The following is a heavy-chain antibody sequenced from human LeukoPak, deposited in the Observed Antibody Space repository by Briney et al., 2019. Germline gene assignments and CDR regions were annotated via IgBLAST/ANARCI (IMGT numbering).Heavy chain of an antibody. Sequence: SETLSLTCTVSGGSISSDYWSWIRQPPGKGLEWIGYIYYSGSTNYNPSLKSRVTISVDTSKKQFSLKLSSVTAADTAVYYCARGGMVRGYGYYGMDVWGQGTTVTVSS. CDR3: ARGGMVRGYGYYGMDV. CDR1: GGSISSDY. CDR2: IYYSGST. V-gene: IGHV4-59*08. J-gene: IGHJ6*02. D-gene: IGHD3-10*01.